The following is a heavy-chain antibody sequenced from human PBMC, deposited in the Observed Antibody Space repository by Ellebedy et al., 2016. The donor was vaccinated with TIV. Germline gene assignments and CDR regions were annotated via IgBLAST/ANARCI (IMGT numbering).Heavy chain of an antibody. J-gene: IGHJ4*02. V-gene: IGHV3-21*01. CDR1: GFTFNTYS. D-gene: IGHD6-6*01. CDR2: ISNSGSYI. CDR3: ARGGDYSSSDY. Sequence: GESLKISXAASGFTFNTYSMNWVRQAPGKGLEWVSSISNSGSYIYYADSVKGRFTISRDNAKSSLYLQMNSLRAEDTALYYCARGGDYSSSDYWGQGSLVTVSS.